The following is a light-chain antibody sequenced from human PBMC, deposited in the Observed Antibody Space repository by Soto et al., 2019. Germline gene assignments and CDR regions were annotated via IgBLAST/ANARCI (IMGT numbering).Light chain of an antibody. CDR1: QRISRS. CDR2: DTS. Sequence: EIVLTQSPATLSLSPGERATLSCRASQRISRSLAWYQHKPGQAPRLLIFDTSNRATGILARFSGSGSGTDFTLTISSLEPEDFAIYYCQQRDSWPRTFGQGTKVEIK. V-gene: IGKV3-11*01. J-gene: IGKJ1*01. CDR3: QQRDSWPRT.